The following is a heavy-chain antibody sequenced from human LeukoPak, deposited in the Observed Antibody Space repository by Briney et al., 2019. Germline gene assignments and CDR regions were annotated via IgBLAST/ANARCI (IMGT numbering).Heavy chain of an antibody. V-gene: IGHV3-53*01. CDR2: IYSGGST. J-gene: IGHJ4*02. CDR3: ARGGYYDSSGYSV. Sequence: GGSLRLSCAASGFTVSSNYMSWVRQAPGKGLEWVSVIYSGGSTYYADSVKGRFTISRDNSKNTLYLQMNSLRAEDTAVYYCARGGYYDSSGYSVWGQGTLVTVSS. CDR1: GFTVSSNY. D-gene: IGHD3-22*01.